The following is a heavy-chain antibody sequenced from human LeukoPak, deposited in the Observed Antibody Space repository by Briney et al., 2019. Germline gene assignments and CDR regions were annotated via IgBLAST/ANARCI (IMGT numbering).Heavy chain of an antibody. Sequence: HPGGSLRLSCAASGLTFSSHWMHWVRQAPGKGLVWVSRITNDGSSTTYADSVKGRFTISRDNAKNMLYLQVNSLRAEDTAVYYCARVNRGVITSYYYYYGMDVWGQGTTVTVSS. CDR2: ITNDGSST. CDR3: ARVNRGVITSYYYYYGMDV. CDR1: GLTFSSHW. V-gene: IGHV3-74*01. J-gene: IGHJ6*02. D-gene: IGHD3-10*01.